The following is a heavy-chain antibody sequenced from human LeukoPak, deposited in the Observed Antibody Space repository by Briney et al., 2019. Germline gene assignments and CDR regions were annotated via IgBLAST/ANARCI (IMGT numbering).Heavy chain of an antibody. Sequence: GGSLRLSCAASGFTFSTYSMNWVRQAPGKGLEWVSSITSTSRYIYYADSLKGRFTVSRDNAKSSLYLQMNSPTVEDTAVYYCARDGSYYGQYYFDYWGQGILVTVSS. CDR1: GFTFSTYS. J-gene: IGHJ4*02. CDR3: ARDGSYYGQYYFDY. CDR2: ITSTSRYI. D-gene: IGHD1-26*01. V-gene: IGHV3-21*06.